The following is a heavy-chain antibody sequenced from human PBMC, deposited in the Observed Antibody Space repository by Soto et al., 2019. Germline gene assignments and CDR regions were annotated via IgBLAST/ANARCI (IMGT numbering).Heavy chain of an antibody. CDR1: GGSISSYY. D-gene: IGHD2-15*01. V-gene: IGHV4-59*08. Sequence: ASETLSLTCTVSGGSISSYYWSWIRQPPGKGLEWIGYIYYSGSTNYNPSLKSRVTISVDTSKNQFSLKLSSVTAADTAVYYCARFAPPGYCSGGSCYGIDYWGQGTLVTVSS. CDR2: IYYSGST. J-gene: IGHJ4*02. CDR3: ARFAPPGYCSGGSCYGIDY.